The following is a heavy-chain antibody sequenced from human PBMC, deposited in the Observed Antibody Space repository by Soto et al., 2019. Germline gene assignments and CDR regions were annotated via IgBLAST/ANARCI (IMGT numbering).Heavy chain of an antibody. CDR2: ILHTGGT. Sequence: SETLDLPRAVSCGSISCGGFAWSWIRQPPGKGLEWIGYILHTGGTQYNPSLKSRVSMSVDKSKNQFSLYLTSVTAADTAVYYCARLQFGEGFDSWGQGALVTVSS. CDR3: ARLQFGEGFDS. CDR1: CGSISCGGFA. V-gene: IGHV4-30-2*01. D-gene: IGHD3-10*01. J-gene: IGHJ4*02.